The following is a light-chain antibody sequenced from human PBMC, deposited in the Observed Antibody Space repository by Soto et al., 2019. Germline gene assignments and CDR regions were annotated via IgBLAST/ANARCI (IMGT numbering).Light chain of an antibody. Sequence: QPVLTQPPSVSGAPGQRVTISCTGSSSNIGAGYDVHWYQQLPGTAPKLLIYGNSNRPSGVPDRFSGSKSGTSASLAITGLQAEDEADYYCQAYDSSLGVVFGGGTKPTVL. CDR1: SSNIGAGYD. V-gene: IGLV1-40*01. CDR3: QAYDSSLGVV. CDR2: GNS. J-gene: IGLJ3*02.